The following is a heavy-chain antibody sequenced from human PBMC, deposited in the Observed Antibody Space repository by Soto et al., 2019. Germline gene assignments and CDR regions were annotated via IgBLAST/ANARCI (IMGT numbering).Heavy chain of an antibody. CDR2: LIPIFGTE. CDR3: ARDGVYIAAGYYGMDV. Sequence: QVQLVQSGAEVKKPGSSVKLSCKASGGTFSSYAISWVRQAPGQGLEGMGGLIPIFGTENYAQKFQGRVTITADESTSTAYMELSSLRSEDTAVYYCARDGVYIAAGYYGMDVWGQGTTVTVSS. J-gene: IGHJ6*02. V-gene: IGHV1-69*01. CDR1: GGTFSSYA. D-gene: IGHD6-6*01.